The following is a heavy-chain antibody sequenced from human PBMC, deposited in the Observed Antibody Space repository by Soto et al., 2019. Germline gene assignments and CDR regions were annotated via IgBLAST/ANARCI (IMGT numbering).Heavy chain of an antibody. CDR1: EFTFSSYA. D-gene: IGHD6-19*01. J-gene: IGHJ6*03. CDR3: AKQGGSGLYGDYQYYMDV. CDR2: ISGSGGTT. V-gene: IGHV3-23*01. Sequence: EVQLLESGGGLVQPGGSLRLSCAASEFTFSSYAMTWVRQAPGKGLEWVSSISGSGGTTYSPDSVKGRFTIFRDNSKNTLYLQMNRLTAEDTAVYYCAKQGGSGLYGDYQYYMDVWGKGTTVTVSS.